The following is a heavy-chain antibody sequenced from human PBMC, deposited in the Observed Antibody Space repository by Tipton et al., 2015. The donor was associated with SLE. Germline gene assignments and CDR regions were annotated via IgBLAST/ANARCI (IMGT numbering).Heavy chain of an antibody. CDR1: GGSMSSDTYY. CDR2: VSSRGSP. CDR3: AREGPAAAGYFLY. Sequence: TLSLTCTVSGGSMSSDTYYWSWFRQPAGKGLECIGHVSSRGSPTYHPSLKSRVTISIDSSRNQFSLTLSSMTAADTAIYYCAREGPAAAGYFLYWGQGILVTVSS. D-gene: IGHD6-13*01. J-gene: IGHJ4*01. V-gene: IGHV4-61*09.